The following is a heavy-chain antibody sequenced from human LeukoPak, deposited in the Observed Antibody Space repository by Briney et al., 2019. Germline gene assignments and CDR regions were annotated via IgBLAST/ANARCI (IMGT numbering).Heavy chain of an antibody. V-gene: IGHV4-61*02. CDR1: GGSISSGSYY. J-gene: IGHJ4*02. Sequence: SETLSLTCTVSGGSISSGSYYWRWIRQPAGTGLEWIGRIYTSGSINYNPSLKSRVTISVDTSKNQFSLKLSSVTTADTAVYYCARDRYYDSSGPPDWGQGTLVTVSS. CDR3: ARDRYYDSSGPPD. CDR2: IYTSGSI. D-gene: IGHD3-22*01.